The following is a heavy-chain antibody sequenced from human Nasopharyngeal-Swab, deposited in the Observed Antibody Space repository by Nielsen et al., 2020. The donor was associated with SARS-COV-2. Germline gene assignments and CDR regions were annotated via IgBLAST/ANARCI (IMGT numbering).Heavy chain of an antibody. D-gene: IGHD2-15*01. CDR3: AMIGGSVIDY. Sequence: GESLKISCAAPGFTFDDYTMHWVRQAPGKGLEWVSLISWDGGSTYYADSVKGRFTISRDNSKNSLYLQMNSLRTEDTALYYCAMIGGSVIDYWGQGTLVTVSS. J-gene: IGHJ4*02. CDR2: ISWDGGST. V-gene: IGHV3-43*01. CDR1: GFTFDDYT.